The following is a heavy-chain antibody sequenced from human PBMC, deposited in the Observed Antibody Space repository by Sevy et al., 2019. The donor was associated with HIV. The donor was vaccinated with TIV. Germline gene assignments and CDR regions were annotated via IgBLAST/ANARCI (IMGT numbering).Heavy chain of an antibody. J-gene: IGHJ4*02. CDR2: ISGSGGST. Sequence: GGSLRLSCAASGFTFSSYAMSRVRQAPRKGLEWVSAISGSGGSTYYADSVKGRFTISRDNSKNTLYLQMNSLRAEDTAVYYCAKGSGNTLFDYWGQGTLVTVSS. V-gene: IGHV3-23*01. CDR1: GFTFSSYA. D-gene: IGHD2-15*01. CDR3: AKGSGNTLFDY.